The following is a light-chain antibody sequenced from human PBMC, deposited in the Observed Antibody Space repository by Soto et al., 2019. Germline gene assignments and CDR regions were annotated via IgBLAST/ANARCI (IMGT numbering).Light chain of an antibody. CDR2: GTS. V-gene: IGKV3-20*01. CDR3: QQYGNSPRYS. Sequence: EIELTQYPGTPSLSPGKTATLSCRASQSVESRYLAWHPRKRAQPPRLLLYGTSSRAVGVPDRFSGSVSGTEFTLTISRLEPEDFAVYSCQQYGNSPRYSFGQGTKVDIK. J-gene: IGKJ2*01. CDR1: QSVESRY.